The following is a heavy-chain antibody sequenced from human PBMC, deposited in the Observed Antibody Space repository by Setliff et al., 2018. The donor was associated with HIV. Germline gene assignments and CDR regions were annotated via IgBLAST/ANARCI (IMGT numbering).Heavy chain of an antibody. Sequence: ASVKVSCKASGYTFSNYVMQWVRQAPGQRLEWMGWINAGNGNTNYAQKLQGRVTMTTDTSTSTAYMELRSLRSDDTAVYYCASIAVAGYLGYWGQGTLVTVSS. D-gene: IGHD6-19*01. J-gene: IGHJ4*02. V-gene: IGHV1-3*01. CDR2: INAGNGNT. CDR1: GYTFSNYV. CDR3: ASIAVAGYLGY.